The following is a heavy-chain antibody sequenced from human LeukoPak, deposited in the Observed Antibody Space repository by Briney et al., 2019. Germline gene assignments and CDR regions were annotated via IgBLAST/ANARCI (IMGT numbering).Heavy chain of an antibody. V-gene: IGHV4-59*08. D-gene: IGHD3-10*01. CDR3: ARHVPYYYGSGSALYFDY. Sequence: SETLSLTCTVSGGSISSYYWSWIRQPPGKGLEWIGYIYYSGSTNYNPSLKSRVTISVDTSKNQFSLKLSSVTAADTAVYYCARHVPYYYGSGSALYFDYWGQGTLVTVSS. J-gene: IGHJ4*02. CDR1: GGSISSYY. CDR2: IYYSGST.